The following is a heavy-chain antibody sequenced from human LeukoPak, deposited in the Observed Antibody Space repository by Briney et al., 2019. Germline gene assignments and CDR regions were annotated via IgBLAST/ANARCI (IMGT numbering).Heavy chain of an antibody. D-gene: IGHD4-17*01. V-gene: IGHV4-59*01. Sequence: PSETLSLTGTGSGGSISSYYWSWIRQPPGQELEWMGNIYYGWSTNPNPSLKSRVTISVDTSKNQFSLKLSSVTAADTAVYYCARVVPTVTTPLGAFDIWGQGTMVTVSS. CDR1: GGSISSYY. J-gene: IGHJ3*02. CDR3: ARVVPTVTTPLGAFDI. CDR2: IYYGWST.